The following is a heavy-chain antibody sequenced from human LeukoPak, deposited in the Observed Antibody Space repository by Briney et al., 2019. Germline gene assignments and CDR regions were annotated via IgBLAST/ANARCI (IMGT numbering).Heavy chain of an antibody. V-gene: IGHV4-30-2*01. J-gene: IGHJ6*02. Sequence: TSSQTLSLTCAVSGGSISSGGYSWSWIRQPPGKGLEWIGYIYHSGSTYYNPSLKSRVTISVDRSKNQFSLKLSSVTAADTAVYYCARKAAAGADYYYYYGMDVWGQGTTVTVSS. CDR3: ARKAAAGADYYYYYGMDV. D-gene: IGHD6-13*01. CDR1: GGSISSGGYS. CDR2: IYHSGST.